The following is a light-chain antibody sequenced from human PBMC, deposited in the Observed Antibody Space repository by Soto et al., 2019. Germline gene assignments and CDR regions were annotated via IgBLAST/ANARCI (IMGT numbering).Light chain of an antibody. CDR3: QQYRSSPAT. CDR1: QSVSSSF. CDR2: GAS. V-gene: IGKV3-20*01. Sequence: EIVLTQSPGTLSLAPGESATLSCRASQSVSSSFLAWYQQKPGQAPRLLIFGASNRATGIPDRFSVSGSETDFTLTISRLEPDDFAVYYCQQYRSSPATFGQGTKVEIK. J-gene: IGKJ1*01.